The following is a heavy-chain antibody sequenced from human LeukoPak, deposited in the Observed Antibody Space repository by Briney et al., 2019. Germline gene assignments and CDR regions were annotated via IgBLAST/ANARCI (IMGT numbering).Heavy chain of an antibody. CDR3: ARGTGRRCMDV. D-gene: IGHD1-1*01. Sequence: SETLSLTCTVSGGSISSSSYHWGWIRQPPGKGLEWIGSIYYSGSTYYNPSLKSRVTISVDTSKNQFSLKLSSVTAADTAVYYCARGTGRRCMDVWGQGTTVTVSS. J-gene: IGHJ6*02. CDR2: IYYSGST. CDR1: GGSISSSSYH. V-gene: IGHV4-39*07.